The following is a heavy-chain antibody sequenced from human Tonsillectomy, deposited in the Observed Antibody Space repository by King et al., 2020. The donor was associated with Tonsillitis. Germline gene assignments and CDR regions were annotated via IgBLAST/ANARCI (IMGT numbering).Heavy chain of an antibody. CDR1: GFTFSSYG. V-gene: IGHV3-33*05. J-gene: IGHJ3*02. CDR3: ASILVIVVVTAVDAFSI. Sequence: HVQLVESGGGVVQPGRSLRLSCAASGFTFSSYGMHWVRQAPGKGLEWVAVISYDGSNKYYADSVKGRFTISRDNSKNTRYLQMNSLRAEETAVYYCASILVIVVVTAVDAFSIWGQGTMVTVSS. D-gene: IGHD2-21*02. CDR2: ISYDGSNK.